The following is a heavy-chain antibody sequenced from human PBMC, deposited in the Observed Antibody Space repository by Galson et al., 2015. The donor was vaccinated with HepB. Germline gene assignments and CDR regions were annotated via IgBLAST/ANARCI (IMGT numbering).Heavy chain of an antibody. V-gene: IGHV1-18*01. CDR1: GYTFAHYG. Sequence: SVKVSCKASGYTFAHYGIAWVRQAPGQGLEWMGWISAYNGNTDSPQDLQGSLTMTTDTSTSTAFMVLRSLKYDDTAVYFCAREGAGPSLDIWGQGTMVTVSS. D-gene: IGHD3-16*01. CDR2: ISAYNGNT. CDR3: AREGAGPSLDI. J-gene: IGHJ3*02.